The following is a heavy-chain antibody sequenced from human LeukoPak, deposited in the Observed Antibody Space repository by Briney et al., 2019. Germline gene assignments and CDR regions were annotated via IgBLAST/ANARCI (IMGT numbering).Heavy chain of an antibody. D-gene: IGHD3-22*01. CDR2: IYYSGST. J-gene: IGHJ3*02. Sequence: SETLSLTCTVSGGSISSYYWSWIRQPPGKGLEWIGSIYYSGSTYYNPSLKSRVTISVDTSKNQFSLKLSSVTAADTAVYYCARGGYYYDSSGYQSLVSHAFDIWGQGTMVTVSS. V-gene: IGHV4-59*05. CDR1: GGSISSYY. CDR3: ARGGYYYDSSGYQSLVSHAFDI.